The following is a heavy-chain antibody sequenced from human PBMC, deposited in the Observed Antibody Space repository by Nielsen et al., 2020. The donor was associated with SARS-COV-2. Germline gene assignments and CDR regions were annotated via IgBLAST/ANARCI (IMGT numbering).Heavy chain of an antibody. J-gene: IGHJ3*02. V-gene: IGHV1-2*04. D-gene: IGHD3-3*01. CDR3: ARDHGGDFWSGYYDAFDI. CDR2: INPNSGGT. Sequence: WVRQAPGQGLEWMGWINPNSGGTNYAQKFQGWVTMTRDTSISTAYMELSRLRSDDTAVYYCARDHGGDFWSGYYDAFDIWGQGTMVTVSS.